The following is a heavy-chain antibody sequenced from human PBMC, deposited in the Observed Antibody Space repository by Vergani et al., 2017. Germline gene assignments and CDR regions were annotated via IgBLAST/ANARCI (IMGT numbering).Heavy chain of an antibody. Sequence: VQLEESGGGVVQPGGSLRLSCEASGFSFPGYAMSWVRQAPGKGLECVSSVSGSSATPYYADSVKGRFIISRDNSKNTLHLQMNSLRADDTAVYYCTKGSRGYTGYFFDYWGQGTLATVSS. CDR3: TKGSRGYTGYFFDY. CDR2: VSGSSATP. D-gene: IGHD5-12*01. V-gene: IGHV3-23*04. CDR1: GFSFPGYA. J-gene: IGHJ4*02.